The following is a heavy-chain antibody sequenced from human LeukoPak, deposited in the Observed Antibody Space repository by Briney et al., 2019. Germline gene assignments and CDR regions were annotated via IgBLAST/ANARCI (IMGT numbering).Heavy chain of an antibody. CDR2: IYYSGST. J-gene: IGHJ5*02. Sequence: SETLSLTCTASGGSISSYYWSWIRQPPGKGLEWIGYIYYSGSTNYNPSLKSRVTISVDTSKNQFSLKLSSVTAADTAVYYCARERIAARRNWFDPWGQGTLVTVSS. CDR1: GGSISSYY. CDR3: ARERIAARRNWFDP. V-gene: IGHV4-59*01. D-gene: IGHD6-6*01.